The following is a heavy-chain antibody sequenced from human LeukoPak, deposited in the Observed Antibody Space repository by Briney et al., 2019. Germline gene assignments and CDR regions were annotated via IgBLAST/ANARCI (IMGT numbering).Heavy chain of an antibody. Sequence: SVKVSCKASGGTFSSYAISWVRQAPGRGLEWMGGIIPIFGTANYAQKFQGRVTITADESTSTAYMELSSLRSEDTAVYYCAGDSSGYYGWTFDYWGQGTLVTVSS. CDR1: GGTFSSYA. CDR2: IIPIFGTA. D-gene: IGHD3-22*01. V-gene: IGHV1-69*13. CDR3: AGDSSGYYGWTFDY. J-gene: IGHJ4*02.